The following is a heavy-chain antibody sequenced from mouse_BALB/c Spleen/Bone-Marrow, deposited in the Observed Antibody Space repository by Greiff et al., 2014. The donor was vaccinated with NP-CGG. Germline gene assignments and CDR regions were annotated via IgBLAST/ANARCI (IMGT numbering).Heavy chain of an antibody. CDR1: GFNIKDTY. Sequence: VQLKQSGAELVKPGASVKLSCTASGFNIKDTYMHWVKQRPEQGLEWIGRIDPANGNTKYDPKFQGKATITADTSPNTAYLQLSSLTSEDTAVYYCARTAPENFDYWGQGTTLTVSS. D-gene: IGHD1-2*01. CDR3: ARTAPENFDY. CDR2: IDPANGNT. V-gene: IGHV14-3*02. J-gene: IGHJ2*01.